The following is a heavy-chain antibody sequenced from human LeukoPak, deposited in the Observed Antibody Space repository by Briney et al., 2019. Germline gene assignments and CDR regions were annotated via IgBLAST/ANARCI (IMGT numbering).Heavy chain of an antibody. Sequence: SETLSLTCTVSGGSISSSSYYWGWIRQPPGKGLEWIGSIYYSGSTYYNPSLKSRVTISVDTSKNQFSLKLSSVTAADTAVYYCARQDPLYCSSTSCYGYNWFDPWGQGTLVTVSS. D-gene: IGHD2-2*01. J-gene: IGHJ5*02. CDR1: GGSISSSSYY. CDR2: IYYSGST. V-gene: IGHV4-39*07. CDR3: ARQDPLYCSSTSCYGYNWFDP.